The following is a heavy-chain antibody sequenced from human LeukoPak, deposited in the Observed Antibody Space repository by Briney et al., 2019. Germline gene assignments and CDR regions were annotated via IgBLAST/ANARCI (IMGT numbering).Heavy chain of an antibody. J-gene: IGHJ3*02. CDR1: DGSISSGGFS. V-gene: IGHV4-31*03. Sequence: PSETLSLTCTVSDGSISSGGFSWSWVRQHPGKGLEWIGYIYDNGRTKYNSSLKSRLTISVDPSNNQFSLKLTSVTAADTAVYYCARSGYYAFDICGQGTMVTVSS. CDR3: ARSGYYAFDI. CDR2: IYDNGRT. D-gene: IGHD3-3*01.